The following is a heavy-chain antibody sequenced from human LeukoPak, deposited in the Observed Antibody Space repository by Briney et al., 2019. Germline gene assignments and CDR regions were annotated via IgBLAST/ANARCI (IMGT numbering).Heavy chain of an antibody. CDR2: IYYSGST. CDR1: GGSISSYY. D-gene: IGHD6-6*01. Sequence: SETPSLTCTVSGGSISSYYWSWIRQPPGKGLEWIGYIYYSGSTNYNPSLKSRVTISVDTSKNQVSLKVNSVTAADTAVYYCARDPRYSSSAHVFDIWGQGTMVTVSS. V-gene: IGHV4-59*12. CDR3: ARDPRYSSSAHVFDI. J-gene: IGHJ3*02.